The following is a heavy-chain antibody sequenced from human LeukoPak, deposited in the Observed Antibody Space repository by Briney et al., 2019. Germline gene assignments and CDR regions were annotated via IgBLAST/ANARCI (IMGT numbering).Heavy chain of an antibody. CDR1: GGSISSSSYY. CDR2: IYYSGST. J-gene: IGHJ5*02. V-gene: IGHV4-39*07. D-gene: IGHD5-18*01. CDR3: ARGPSVGVYSYGSWFDP. Sequence: SETLSLTCTVSGGSISSSSYYWGWIRQPPGKGLEWIGSIYYSGSTYYNPSLKSRVTISVDTSKNQFSLKLSSVTAADTAVYYCARGPSVGVYSYGSWFDPWGQGTLATVSS.